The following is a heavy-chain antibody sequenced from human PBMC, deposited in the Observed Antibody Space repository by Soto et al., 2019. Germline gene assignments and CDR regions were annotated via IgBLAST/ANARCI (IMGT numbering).Heavy chain of an antibody. CDR3: ARDKAYCGGDCYSGYNWFDP. CDR2: IYYSGST. D-gene: IGHD2-21*02. CDR1: GGSISSGDYY. V-gene: IGHV4-30-4*01. J-gene: IGHJ5*02. Sequence: SETLSLTCTVSGGSISSGDYYWSWVRQPPGKGLEWIGYIYYSGSTYYNPSLKSRVTISVDTSKNQFSLKLSSVTAADTAVYYCARDKAYCGGDCYSGYNWFDPWGQGTLVTVSS.